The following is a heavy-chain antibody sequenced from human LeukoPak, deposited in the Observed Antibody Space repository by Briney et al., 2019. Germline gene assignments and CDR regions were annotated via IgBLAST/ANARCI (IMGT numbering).Heavy chain of an antibody. V-gene: IGHV1-3*01. D-gene: IGHD3-10*01. CDR1: GYTFTSYA. Sequence: ASVKVSCKASGYTFTSYAMHWVRQAPGQRLEWMGWINAGNGDTKYSQKFQGRVTITRDTSASTAYMELSSLRSEDTAVYYCARLRFGELLSFDYWGQGTLVTVSS. CDR3: ARLRFGELLSFDY. CDR2: INAGNGDT. J-gene: IGHJ4*02.